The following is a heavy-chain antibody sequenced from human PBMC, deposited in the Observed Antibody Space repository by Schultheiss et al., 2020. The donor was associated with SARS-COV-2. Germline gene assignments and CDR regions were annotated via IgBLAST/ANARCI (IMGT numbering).Heavy chain of an antibody. CDR2: IYYSGST. Sequence: SETLSLTCAVYGGSFSGYYWSWIRQPPGKGLEWIGYIYYSGSTNYNPSLKSRVTISVDTSKNQFSLKLSSVTAADTAVYYCARVKWEPYYYYGMDVWGQGTTVTVSS. V-gene: IGHV4-34*11. CDR1: GGSFSGYY. CDR3: ARVKWEPYYYYGMDV. D-gene: IGHD1-26*01. J-gene: IGHJ6*02.